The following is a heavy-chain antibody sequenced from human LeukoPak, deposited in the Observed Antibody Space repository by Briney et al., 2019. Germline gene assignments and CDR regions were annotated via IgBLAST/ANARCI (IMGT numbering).Heavy chain of an antibody. J-gene: IGHJ6*02. CDR1: GFTFSSYG. V-gene: IGHV3-33*01. CDR2: IWYDGSNK. D-gene: IGHD3-10*01. CDR3: ARDYITMVRGVIIYYGMDV. Sequence: GGSLRLSCAASGFTFSSYGMHWVRQAPGKGLEWVAVIWYDGSNKYYADSVKGRFTISRDNSKNTLYLQMNSLRAEDTAAYYCARDYITMVRGVIIYYGMDVWGQGTTVTVSS.